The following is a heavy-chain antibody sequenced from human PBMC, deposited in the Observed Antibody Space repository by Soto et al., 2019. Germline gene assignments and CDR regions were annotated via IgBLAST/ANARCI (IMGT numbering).Heavy chain of an antibody. CDR1: GETFSGYP. CDR3: ARDGGFGELKY. D-gene: IGHD3-10*01. Sequence: QVQLVQSGAELKKPGSSVKVSCKASGETFSGYPINWVRQAPGEGLEWMGRIIPVFGTTYDAQRFEGRVTFTADESTNTAYMDLRGLLSEDTAVYYCARDGGFGELKYWGPATLVTVSS. CDR2: IIPVFGTT. J-gene: IGHJ4*02. V-gene: IGHV1-69*18.